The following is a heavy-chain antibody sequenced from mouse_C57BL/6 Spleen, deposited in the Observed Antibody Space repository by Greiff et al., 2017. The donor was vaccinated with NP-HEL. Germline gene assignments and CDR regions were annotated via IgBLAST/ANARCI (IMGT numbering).Heavy chain of an antibody. J-gene: IGHJ2*01. V-gene: IGHV3-6*01. CDR2: ISYDGSN. Sequence: DVHLVESGPGLVKPSQSLSLTCSVTGYSITSGYYWNWIRQFPGNKLEWMGYISYDGSNNYNPSLKNRISITRDTSKNQFFLKLNSVTTEDTATYYCARDVELGENYFDYWGQGTTLTVSS. CDR3: ARDVELGENYFDY. CDR1: GYSITSGYY.